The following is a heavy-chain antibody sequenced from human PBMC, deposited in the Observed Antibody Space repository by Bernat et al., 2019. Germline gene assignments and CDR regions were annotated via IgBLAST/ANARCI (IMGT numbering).Heavy chain of an antibody. V-gene: IGHV3-74*01. D-gene: IGHD2-15*01. CDR3: ARDRGWSGGRGYRWLDR. J-gene: IGHJ5*02. CDR1: GFTFSSYW. Sequence: EVQLVESGGGLVQPGGSLRLSCAASGFTFSSYWMHWVRQAPGKGLVWVSRINSDGSSTSYADSVKGRFTISRDNAKNTLYLQMNSLRAEDTAVYYWARDRGWSGGRGYRWLDRWGQGTLVSV. CDR2: INSDGSST.